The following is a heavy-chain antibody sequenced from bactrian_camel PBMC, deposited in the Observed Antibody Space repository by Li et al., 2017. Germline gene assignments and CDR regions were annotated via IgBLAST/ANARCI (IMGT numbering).Heavy chain of an antibody. Sequence: VQLVESGGGSVQAGGSLRLSCAASGFTFSTYGMSWVRQAPGKGLEWVSGINSRTDDTTVYAESVKGRFTMFRDNTRNTLYLQMNSLKPEDTAMYYCAARFVLFRRASCTTVNDFGYWGQGTQVTVS. CDR3: AARFVLFRRASCTTVNDFGY. CDR2: INSRTDDTT. J-gene: IGHJ6*01. V-gene: IGHV3S40*01. D-gene: IGHD6*01. CDR1: GFTFSTYG.